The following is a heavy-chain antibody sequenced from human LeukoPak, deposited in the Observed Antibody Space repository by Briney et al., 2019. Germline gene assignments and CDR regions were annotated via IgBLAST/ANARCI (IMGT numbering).Heavy chain of an antibody. D-gene: IGHD6-6*01. CDR1: GFTFRSYA. CDR2: ISGSGGST. V-gene: IGHV3-23*01. J-gene: IGHJ4*02. CDR3: AKDLEYGSSRFYFDY. Sequence: GGSLRLSCAASGFTFRSYAMTWVRQAPGKGLEWVSTISGSGGSTYYADSVKGLFTISRDNSKNTVSLQMNSLRAEDTAVYYCAKDLEYGSSRFYFDYWGLGTLVTVSS.